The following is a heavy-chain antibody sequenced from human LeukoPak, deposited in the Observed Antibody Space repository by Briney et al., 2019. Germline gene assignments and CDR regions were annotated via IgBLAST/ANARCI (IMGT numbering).Heavy chain of an antibody. CDR2: ISYDGSNK. CDR3: ARDLFSPFVTTSLGSAFDI. J-gene: IGHJ3*02. CDR1: GFTFSSYA. D-gene: IGHD4-17*01. V-gene: IGHV3-30-3*01. Sequence: GGSLRLSCAASGFTFSSYAMHWVRQAPGKGLEWVAVISYDGSNKYYADSVKGRFTISRDNSKNTLYLQMNSLRAEDTAVYYCARDLFSPFVTTSLGSAFDIWGQGTMVTVSS.